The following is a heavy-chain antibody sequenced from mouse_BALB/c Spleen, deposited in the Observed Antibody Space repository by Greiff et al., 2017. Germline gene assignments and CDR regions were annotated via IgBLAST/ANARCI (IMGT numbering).Heavy chain of an antibody. V-gene: IGHV5-12-2*01. CDR2: ISNGGGST. CDR1: GFTFSSYT. J-gene: IGHJ4*01. CDR3: ARLRGYDVGMDY. D-gene: IGHD2-14*01. Sequence: EVQLVESGGGLVQPGGSLKLSCAASGFTFSSYTMSWVRQTPEKRLEWVAYISNGGGSTYYPDTVKGRFTISRDNAKNTLYLQMSSLKSEDTAMYYCARLRGYDVGMDYWGQGTSVTVSS.